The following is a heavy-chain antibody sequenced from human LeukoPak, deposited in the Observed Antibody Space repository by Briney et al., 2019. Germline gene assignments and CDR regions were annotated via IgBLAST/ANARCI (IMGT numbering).Heavy chain of an antibody. J-gene: IGHJ5*02. D-gene: IGHD3-22*01. Sequence: GASVKVSCKASGYTFTGYYMHWVRQAPGQGLEWMGWINPNSGGTNYAQKFQGRVTMTRDTSISTAYMELGGLRTDDTAVYFCTRRMTSIVNNYFDPWGQGTLVIVSS. CDR1: GYTFTGYY. CDR3: TRRMTSIVNNYFDP. V-gene: IGHV1-2*02. CDR2: INPNSGGT.